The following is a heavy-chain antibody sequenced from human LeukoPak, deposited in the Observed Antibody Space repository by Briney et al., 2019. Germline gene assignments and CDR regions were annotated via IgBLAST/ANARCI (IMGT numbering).Heavy chain of an antibody. V-gene: IGHV3-21*04. CDR3: TKDLLYSSSLNWFDP. CDR2: ISSSSSYI. Sequence: GGSLRLSCAASGFTFSSYSMNWVRQAPGKGLEWVSSISSSSSYIYYADSVKGRFTISRDNAKNSLYLQMNSLRAEDTAVYYCTKDLLYSSSLNWFDPWGQGTLVTVSS. CDR1: GFTFSSYS. J-gene: IGHJ5*02. D-gene: IGHD6-13*01.